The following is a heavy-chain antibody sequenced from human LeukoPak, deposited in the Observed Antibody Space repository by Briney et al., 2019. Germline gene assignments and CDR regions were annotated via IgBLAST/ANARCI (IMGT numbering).Heavy chain of an antibody. CDR1: GFTFSSYG. V-gene: IGHV3-30*02. J-gene: IGHJ4*01. CDR2: IWYDGSNK. CDR3: AKDMSGSGFDY. Sequence: PGGSLRLSCAASGFTFSSYGMHWVRQAPGKGLEWVAVIWYDGSNKYYADSVKGRFTISRDNSKNTLYLQMNSLRAEDTALYYCAKDMSGSGFDYWGQGTLVTVSS. D-gene: IGHD2-15*01.